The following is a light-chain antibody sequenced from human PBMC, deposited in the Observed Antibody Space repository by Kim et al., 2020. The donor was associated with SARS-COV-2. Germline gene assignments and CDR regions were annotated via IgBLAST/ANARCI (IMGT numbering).Light chain of an antibody. CDR2: GAS. CDR1: QSVSSSY. CDR3: QQYGSSPPTT. J-gene: IGKJ5*01. Sequence: PGDRATLSCRASQSVSSSYLAWYPQKPGPAPRLLIYGASSRATGIPDRFSGSGSGTDFTLTISRLEPEDFAVYYCQQYGSSPPTTFGQGTRLEIK. V-gene: IGKV3-20*01.